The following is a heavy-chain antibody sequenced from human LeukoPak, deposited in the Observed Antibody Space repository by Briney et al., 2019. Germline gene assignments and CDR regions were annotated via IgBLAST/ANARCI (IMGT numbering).Heavy chain of an antibody. V-gene: IGHV4-59*01. D-gene: IGHD6-13*01. CDR2: IYYSGIT. CDR3: ASRRTAAGPEGIDY. CDR1: VGSISSYY. J-gene: IGHJ4*02. Sequence: PSETLSLTCTVSVGSISSYYWSWVRQPPGKGLEWIGYIYYSGITNYNPSRKSRVTISVETSKNQFSLKLTSVTAADTAVYYCASRRTAAGPEGIDYWGQGTLVTVSS.